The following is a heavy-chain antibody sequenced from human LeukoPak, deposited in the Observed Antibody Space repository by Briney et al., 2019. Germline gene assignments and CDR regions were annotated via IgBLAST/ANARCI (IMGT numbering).Heavy chain of an antibody. V-gene: IGHV1-2*06. D-gene: IGHD3-10*01. CDR3: ARDRTMVRGVIIPGFYMDV. CDR2: INPNSGGT. CDR1: GYTFTGYY. J-gene: IGHJ6*03. Sequence: GASVKVSCKASGYTFTGYYMHWVRQAPGQGLEWMGRINPNSGGTNYAQKFQGRVTMTRDTSISTAYMELSRLRSGHTAVYYCARDRTMVRGVIIPGFYMDVWGKGTTVTVSS.